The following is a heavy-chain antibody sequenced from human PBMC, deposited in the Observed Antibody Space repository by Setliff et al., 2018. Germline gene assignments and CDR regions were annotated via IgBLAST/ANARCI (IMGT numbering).Heavy chain of an antibody. CDR1: GFTVSSNY. V-gene: IGHV3-53*01. CDR2: IYSGGST. Sequence: QPGGSLRLSCAASGFTVSSNYMSWVRQAPGKGLEWVSVIYSGGSTYYADSVKGRFTISRDNAKFSLYLQMNSLGAEDTAVYFCARSPGWIPWFESWGQGTLVTVSS. J-gene: IGHJ5*01. D-gene: IGHD5-18*01. CDR3: ARSPGWIPWFES.